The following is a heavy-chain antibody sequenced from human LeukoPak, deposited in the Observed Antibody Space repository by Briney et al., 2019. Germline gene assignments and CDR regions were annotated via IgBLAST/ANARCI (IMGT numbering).Heavy chain of an antibody. CDR3: VKWGPYCSTHYCPALES. V-gene: IGHV3-7*01. Sequence: GGSLRLSCTASGFMFSDYWMSWVRQAPGKGPERVANINPAGSQQYSVDSLKGRFTVSRDNAKKSFYLQMNYLRAEDTAVYYCVKWGPYCSTHYCPALESWGQGTLVTVSS. D-gene: IGHD4-4*01. J-gene: IGHJ4*02. CDR2: INPAGSQQ. CDR1: GFMFSDYW.